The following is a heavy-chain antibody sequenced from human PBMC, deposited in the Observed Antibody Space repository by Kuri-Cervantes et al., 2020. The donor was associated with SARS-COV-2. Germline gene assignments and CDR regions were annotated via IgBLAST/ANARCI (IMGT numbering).Heavy chain of an antibody. Sequence: ASVKVSCKASGYIFSNYGISWVRQAPGQGLEWLGWINPENGNTKYTQKVQGRATMTTDTSTSTAYMELRSLRSDDTAVYYCARDLGNNWNDPFDYWGQGTLVTVSS. J-gene: IGHJ4*02. CDR3: ARDLGNNWNDPFDY. CDR2: INPENGNT. V-gene: IGHV1-18*01. CDR1: GYIFSNYG. D-gene: IGHD1-20*01.